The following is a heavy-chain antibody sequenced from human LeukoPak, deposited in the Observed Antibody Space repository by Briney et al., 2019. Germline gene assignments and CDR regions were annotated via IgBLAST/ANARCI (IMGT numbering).Heavy chain of an antibody. J-gene: IGHJ4*02. CDR3: ASNTATVFDY. Sequence: SETLSLTCTVSGDFITAYYWSWIRQPPGRGLEWIGYVYYSGSTEYNPSLRSRVTMSLEMSKHQFSLNLTSVTAADTAVYYCASNTATVFDYWGQGALVTVSS. CDR2: VYYSGST. D-gene: IGHD2-21*02. CDR1: GDFITAYY. V-gene: IGHV4-59*01.